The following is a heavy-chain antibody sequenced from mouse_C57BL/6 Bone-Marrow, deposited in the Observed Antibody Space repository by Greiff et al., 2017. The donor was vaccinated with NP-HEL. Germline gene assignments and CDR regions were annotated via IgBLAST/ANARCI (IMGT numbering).Heavy chain of an antibody. D-gene: IGHD1-1*01. J-gene: IGHJ1*03. V-gene: IGHV1-15*01. CDR1: GYTFTDYE. CDR2: IDPETGGT. CDR3: TKNYGSGYEWYFDV. Sequence: QVQLQQSGAELVRPGASVTLSCKASGYTFTDYEMHWVKQTPVHGLEWIGAIDPETGGTAYNQKFKGKAILTADNSSSTAYMELRSLTSEDSAVYYCTKNYGSGYEWYFDVWGTGTTVTVSS.